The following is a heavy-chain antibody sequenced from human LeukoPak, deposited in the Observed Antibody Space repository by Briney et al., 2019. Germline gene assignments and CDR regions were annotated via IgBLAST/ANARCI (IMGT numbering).Heavy chain of an antibody. CDR2: ISYDGSNK. D-gene: IGHD4-17*01. J-gene: IGHJ6*02. Sequence: AGGSLRLSCAASGFTFSSYAMHWVRQAPGKGLEWVAVISYDGSNKYYADPVKGRFTISRDNSKNTLHLQMNSLRAEDTAVYYCAGEKDYGDYSPDYYYGMDVWGQGTTVTVSS. CDR1: GFTFSSYA. V-gene: IGHV3-30*04. CDR3: AGEKDYGDYSPDYYYGMDV.